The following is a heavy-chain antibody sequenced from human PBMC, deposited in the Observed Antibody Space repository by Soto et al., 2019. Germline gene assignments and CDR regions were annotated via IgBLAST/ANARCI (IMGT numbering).Heavy chain of an antibody. D-gene: IGHD4-17*01. J-gene: IGHJ4*02. CDR2: IYYSGRT. CDR1: GGSISSYY. Sequence: QVQLQESGPGLVKTSETLSLTCTVSGGSISSYYWSWIRQPPGKGLEWIGYIYYSGRTNYNPSLKSRVTISVDTSKNQFSLKLSSVTAADTAVYYCARRYGVYFDYWGQGTLVTVSS. CDR3: ARRYGVYFDY. V-gene: IGHV4-59*08.